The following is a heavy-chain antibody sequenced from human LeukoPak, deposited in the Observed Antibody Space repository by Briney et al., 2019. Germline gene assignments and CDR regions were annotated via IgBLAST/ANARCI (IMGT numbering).Heavy chain of an antibody. CDR1: GGSISSGSYY. D-gene: IGHD7-27*01. Sequence: SQTLSLTCTVSGGSISSGSYYWSWIRQPAGKGLEWIGRIYTSGSTNYNPSLKSRVTISVDTSKNQFSLKLSSVTAADTAVYYCARLPETGDIDYWGQGTLVTVSS. J-gene: IGHJ4*02. V-gene: IGHV4-61*02. CDR3: ARLPETGDIDY. CDR2: IYTSGST.